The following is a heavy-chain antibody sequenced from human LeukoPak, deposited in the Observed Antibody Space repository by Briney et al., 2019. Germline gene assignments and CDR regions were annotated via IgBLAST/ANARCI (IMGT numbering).Heavy chain of an antibody. CDR2: IYYSGST. CDR1: GGSISSGGYY. V-gene: IGHV4-31*03. D-gene: IGHD3-16*01. J-gene: IGHJ4*02. CDR3: ARDSVRGQDY. Sequence: SETLSLTCTVSGGSISSGGYYWSWIRQHPGKGLEWIGYIYYSGSTYYNPSLKSRVTILVDTSKNQFSLKLSSVTAADTAVYYCARDSVRGQDYWGQGTLVTVSS.